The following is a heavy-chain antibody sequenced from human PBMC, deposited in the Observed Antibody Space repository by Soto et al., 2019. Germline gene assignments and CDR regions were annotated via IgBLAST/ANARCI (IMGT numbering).Heavy chain of an antibody. V-gene: IGHV3-23*01. CDR3: ARDRTAIREVPAAMKQDYYYYYMDV. CDR2: ISVPDGST. CDR1: GFTFSNYA. Sequence: LRLSCAASGFTFSNYAMSWVRQAPGKGLDWVSTISVPDGSTYYADSVKGRFTISRDNSKNTLYLQMNSLRAEDTAVYYCARDRTAIREVPAAMKQDYYYYYMDVWGKGTTVTVSS. J-gene: IGHJ6*03. D-gene: IGHD2-2*01.